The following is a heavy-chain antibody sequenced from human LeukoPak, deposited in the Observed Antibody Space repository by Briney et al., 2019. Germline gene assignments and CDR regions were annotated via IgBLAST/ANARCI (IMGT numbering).Heavy chain of an antibody. D-gene: IGHD3-16*01. CDR3: ARKTRVSWPDY. J-gene: IGHJ4*02. V-gene: IGHV3-11*04. Sequence: SGGSLRLSCAASGFTFSDYYMSWIRQAPGKGLEWLSYISSSGTTIYYADSVKGRFTISRDNAKNSLYLQMNSLRAEDTAVYYCARKTRVSWPDYGGRGFLVTAS. CDR1: GFTFSDYY. CDR2: ISSSGTTI.